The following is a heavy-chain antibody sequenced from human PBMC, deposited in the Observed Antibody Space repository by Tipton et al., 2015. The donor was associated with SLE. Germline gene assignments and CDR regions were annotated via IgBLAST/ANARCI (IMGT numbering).Heavy chain of an antibody. CDR2: IYHSGRT. D-gene: IGHD6-19*01. J-gene: IGHJ4*02. CDR3: ARGLKEWLVRGPGLRFDY. Sequence: TLSLTCDVSGYSISSGYYWGWIRQPPERGLECIGSIYHSGRTYYNPSLKSRVNISVDTSKNRFSLHLSSVTAADTAVYYCARGLKEWLVRGPGLRFDYWGQGTLVTVSS. V-gene: IGHV4-38-2*01. CDR1: GYSISSGYY.